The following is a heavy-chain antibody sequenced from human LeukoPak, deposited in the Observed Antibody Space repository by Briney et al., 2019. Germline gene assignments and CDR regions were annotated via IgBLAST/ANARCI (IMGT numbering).Heavy chain of an antibody. J-gene: IGHJ4*02. CDR1: GYSFSTNM. CDR2: ILPGGKES. Sequence: GGSLRLSCVLSGYSFSTNMMTWVRHAPGKGLEWVATILPGGKESYRVDSVKGRFIISRDNAKNSLFLQMYSLRGDDTALYYCMSAHGYWGQGTLVTVSS. CDR3: MSAHGY. V-gene: IGHV3-7*01.